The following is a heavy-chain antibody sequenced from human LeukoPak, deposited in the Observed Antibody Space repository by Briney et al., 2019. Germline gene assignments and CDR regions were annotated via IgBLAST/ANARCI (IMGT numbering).Heavy chain of an antibody. V-gene: IGHV3-23*01. Sequence: GGSLRLSCAASGFTFSSYAMSWVRQAPGKGLEWVSAISGSGGSTYYADSVKGRFTISRDNSKNTLYLQMNSLRAEDTAVYYCARASYDILTGPIYYFDYWGQGTLVTVSS. CDR3: ARASYDILTGPIYYFDY. D-gene: IGHD3-9*01. CDR1: GFTFSSYA. CDR2: ISGSGGST. J-gene: IGHJ4*02.